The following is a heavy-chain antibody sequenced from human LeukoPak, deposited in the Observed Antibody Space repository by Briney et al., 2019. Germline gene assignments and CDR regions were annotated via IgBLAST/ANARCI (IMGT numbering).Heavy chain of an antibody. CDR3: ARGISPYYYDSSGYPFQH. D-gene: IGHD3-22*01. CDR1: GGSTSSYY. J-gene: IGHJ1*01. CDR2: IDYSGSA. V-gene: IGHV4-59*01. Sequence: SETLSLTCTVSGGSTSSYYWSWIRQPPGKGLEWIGYIDYSGSANYNPSLKSRVAISVDTSKNQFSLKLSSVTAADTAIYYCARGISPYYYDSSGYPFQHWGQGTLLTVSS.